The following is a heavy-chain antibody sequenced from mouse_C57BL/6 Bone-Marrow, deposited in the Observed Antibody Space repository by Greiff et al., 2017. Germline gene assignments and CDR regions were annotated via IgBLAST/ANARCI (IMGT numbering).Heavy chain of an antibody. D-gene: IGHD1-1*02. J-gene: IGHJ2*01. Sequence: QVQLQQPGAELVKPGASVKLSCKASGYTFTSYWMHWVKQRPGQGLEWIGMIHPNSGSTNYNEKFKSKATLTVDKSSSTAYMQLSSLTSEDSAVYYCASLWWDVSYFDYWGQGTTLTVSS. CDR3: ASLWWDVSYFDY. V-gene: IGHV1-64*01. CDR2: IHPNSGST. CDR1: GYTFTSYW.